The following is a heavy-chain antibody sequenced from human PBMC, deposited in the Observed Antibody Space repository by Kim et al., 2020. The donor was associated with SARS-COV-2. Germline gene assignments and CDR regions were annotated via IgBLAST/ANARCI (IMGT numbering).Heavy chain of an antibody. J-gene: IGHJ2*01. V-gene: IGHV4-34*01. Sequence: KSRVTISLDTSKNRFSLKLGSVTAADTAVYYCARGAPCSSTSCQSWYFDLWGRGTLVTVSS. CDR3: ARGAPCSSTSCQSWYFDL. D-gene: IGHD2-2*01.